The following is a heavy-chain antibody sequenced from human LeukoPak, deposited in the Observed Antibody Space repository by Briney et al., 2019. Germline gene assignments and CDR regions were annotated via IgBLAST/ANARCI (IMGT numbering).Heavy chain of an antibody. V-gene: IGHV1-2*02. D-gene: IGHD6-19*01. CDR3: ARETGYSSGLDY. Sequence: ASVKVSCKASGYTFTGYYMHWVRQAPGQGLEWMGWINPNSGGTNYAQKFQGRVTMTRDTSISTAYMELSRLRSDDTAVYYCARETGYSSGLDYWGQGTLVTVSS. CDR2: INPNSGGT. J-gene: IGHJ4*02. CDR1: GYTFTGYY.